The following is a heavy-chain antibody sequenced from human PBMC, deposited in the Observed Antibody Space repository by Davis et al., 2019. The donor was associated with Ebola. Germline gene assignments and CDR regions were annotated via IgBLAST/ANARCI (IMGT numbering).Heavy chain of an antibody. J-gene: IGHJ4*02. Sequence: GESLKISCAASGFSFSNYAMSWVRQAPGKGLEWVSAISGGVEWVSGISGSGGRTYYADSVKGRFTISRDNSKNTLYLQMNSLRDEDTAIYYCAKGAAFGGVNVIEFDYWGQGTLVTVSS. D-gene: IGHD3-16*02. CDR3: AKGAAFGGVNVIEFDY. CDR1: GFSFSNYA. CDR2: ISGSGGRT. V-gene: IGHV3-23*01.